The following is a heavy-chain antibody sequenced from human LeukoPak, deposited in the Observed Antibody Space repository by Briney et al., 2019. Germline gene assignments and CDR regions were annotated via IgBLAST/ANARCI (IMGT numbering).Heavy chain of an antibody. CDR3: ARLGYCTSTSCSEGYYYYMDV. J-gene: IGHJ6*03. CDR1: GDSISSSNYY. Sequence: SETLSLTCTVSGDSISSSNYYWGWIRQPPGKGLEWIGSIYYNGRTYYNPSLKSRVTISVDTPKNQFSLKLSSVTAADTAVYYCARLGYCTSTSCSEGYYYYMDVWGKGTTVTVSS. D-gene: IGHD2-2*01. CDR2: IYYNGRT. V-gene: IGHV4-39*01.